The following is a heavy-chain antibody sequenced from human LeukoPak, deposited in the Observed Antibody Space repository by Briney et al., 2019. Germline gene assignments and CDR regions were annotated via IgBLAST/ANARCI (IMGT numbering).Heavy chain of an antibody. CDR1: GFTFSSYW. D-gene: IGHD5-12*01. Sequence: PGGSLRLSCAASGFTFSSYWMSWIRQAPGKGLEWVSYISSSGSTKYYADSVKGRFTISRDNAKNSLYLQMNSLRAEDTAVYYCGAIGWLQLEDYYYYGMDVWGQGTTVTVSS. V-gene: IGHV3-11*01. CDR3: GAIGWLQLEDYYYYGMDV. J-gene: IGHJ6*02. CDR2: ISSSGSTK.